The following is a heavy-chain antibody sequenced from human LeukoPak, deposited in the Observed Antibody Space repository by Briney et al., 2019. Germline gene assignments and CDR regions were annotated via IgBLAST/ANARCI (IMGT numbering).Heavy chain of an antibody. Sequence: PGGSLRLSCAASGFTFSSYAMSWVRQAPGKGLEWVSAISGNGGSTYYADSVKGRFTISRDNSKNTLYLQMNSLRAEDTAVYYCAKGDDIVVVVAHAADYWGQGTLVTVSS. CDR1: GFTFSSYA. CDR2: ISGNGGST. D-gene: IGHD2-15*01. V-gene: IGHV3-23*01. J-gene: IGHJ4*02. CDR3: AKGDDIVVVVAHAADY.